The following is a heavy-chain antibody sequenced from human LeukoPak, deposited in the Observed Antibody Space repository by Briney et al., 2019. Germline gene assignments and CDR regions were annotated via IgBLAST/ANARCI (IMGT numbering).Heavy chain of an antibody. Sequence: SETLSLTRTVSGGSISSSSYYWGWIRQPPGKGLEWIGSIYYSGSTYYNPSLKSRVTISVDTSKNQFSLKLSSVTAADTAVYYCARHVVDTAMNWGQGTLVTVSS. CDR1: GGSISSSSYY. CDR3: ARHVVDTAMN. CDR2: IYYSGST. D-gene: IGHD5-18*01. V-gene: IGHV4-39*01. J-gene: IGHJ4*02.